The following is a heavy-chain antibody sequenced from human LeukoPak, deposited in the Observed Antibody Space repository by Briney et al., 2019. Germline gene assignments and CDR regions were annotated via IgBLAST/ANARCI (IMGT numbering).Heavy chain of an antibody. D-gene: IGHD3-10*02. V-gene: IGHV3-21*01. Sequence: PGGSLRLSCAASGFTFSSYSMSWVRQAPGKGLEWVPSISTSSSYIYYADSVKGRFTISRDNAKNSLYLQMNSLRAEDTAVYYCAELGITMIGGVWGKGTTVTISS. J-gene: IGHJ6*04. CDR1: GFTFSSYS. CDR2: ISTSSSYI. CDR3: AELGITMIGGV.